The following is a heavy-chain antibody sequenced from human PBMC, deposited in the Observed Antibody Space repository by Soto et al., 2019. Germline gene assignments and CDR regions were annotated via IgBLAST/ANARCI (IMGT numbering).Heavy chain of an antibody. D-gene: IGHD2-15*01. CDR3: ARDGDYSPDY. CDR2: ISSSSSTT. Sequence: EVQLVESGGGLVQLGGSLRLSCAASGFIFSNYNMNWVRQAPGKGLEWVSYISSSSSTTYYSDSVKGRFTISRDHAKNSLYLQMNSLRDDDTAVYYCARDGDYSPDYWGQGTLVTVSS. V-gene: IGHV3-48*02. J-gene: IGHJ4*01. CDR1: GFIFSNYN.